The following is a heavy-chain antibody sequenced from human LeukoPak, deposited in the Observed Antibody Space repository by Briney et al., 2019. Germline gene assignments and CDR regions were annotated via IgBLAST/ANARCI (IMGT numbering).Heavy chain of an antibody. D-gene: IGHD6-13*01. V-gene: IGHV3-49*04. CDR1: GFTFSSSA. Sequence: GGSLRLSCAASGFTFSSSAMSWVRQAPGKGLEWVGFIRSKAYGGTTEYAASVKGRFTISRDDSKSIAYLQMNSLKTEDTAVYYCTRSSSWYLWFDPWGQGTLVTVSS. CDR3: TRSSSWYLWFDP. CDR2: IRSKAYGGTT. J-gene: IGHJ5*02.